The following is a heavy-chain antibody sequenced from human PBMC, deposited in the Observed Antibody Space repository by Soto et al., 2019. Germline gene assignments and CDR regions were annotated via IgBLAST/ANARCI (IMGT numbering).Heavy chain of an antibody. Sequence: QVQLVQSGAEVKKPGASVKVSCKASGYTFTSYAMHWVRQAPGQRLEWMGWINAGNGNTKYSQKFQGRVTITRDTSASTAYMELSSLSSEDTAVYYCARSPTYYDFWRGYYRPVDWFDPLCQGTLVTVSS. D-gene: IGHD3-3*01. CDR1: GYTFTSYA. CDR2: INAGNGNT. CDR3: ARSPTYYDFWRGYYRPVDWFDP. J-gene: IGHJ5*02. V-gene: IGHV1-3*01.